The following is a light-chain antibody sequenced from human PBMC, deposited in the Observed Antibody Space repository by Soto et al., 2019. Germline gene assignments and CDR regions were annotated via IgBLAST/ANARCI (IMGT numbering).Light chain of an antibody. CDR3: SSYTSRSTLV. J-gene: IGLJ1*01. Sequence: QSALTQPASVSGSPGQSITISCTGTSSDVGGYNYVSWYQQHPGKAPKLMIYEVTNRPSGVSNRFSGSKSGNTASLTISGLQAEDEADYYCSSYTSRSTLVFANGTKVTVL. CDR2: EVT. V-gene: IGLV2-14*01. CDR1: SSDVGGYNY.